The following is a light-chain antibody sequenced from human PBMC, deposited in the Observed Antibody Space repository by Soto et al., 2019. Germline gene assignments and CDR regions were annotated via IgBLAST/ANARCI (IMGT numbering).Light chain of an antibody. CDR3: SSYTSTNTYAV. Sequence: QSALTQPASVSGSPGQSITISCTGTSSDIGDYDYVSWYQHHPGKAPKLLIYEVSNRPSGISNRFSGSKSGNTASLTISGLQAEDEADYYCSSYTSTNTYAVFGGGTKLTVL. CDR1: SSDIGDYDY. J-gene: IGLJ2*01. CDR2: EVS. V-gene: IGLV2-14*01.